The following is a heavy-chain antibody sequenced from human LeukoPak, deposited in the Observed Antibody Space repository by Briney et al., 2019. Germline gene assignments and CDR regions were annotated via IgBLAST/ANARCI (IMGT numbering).Heavy chain of an antibody. J-gene: IGHJ1*01. V-gene: IGHV3-30*04. CDR1: GFTFSSHA. CDR2: ISYDGSYK. CDR3: TRNSGWYGLS. D-gene: IGHD6-19*01. Sequence: GRSLRLSCAASGFTFSSHAIHWVRQAPGKGLEWVAVISYDGSYKYYAESVKGRFTISRDNSNNTLFLHLNSLRGEDTAVYYCTRNSGWYGLSWGQGTLVTVSS.